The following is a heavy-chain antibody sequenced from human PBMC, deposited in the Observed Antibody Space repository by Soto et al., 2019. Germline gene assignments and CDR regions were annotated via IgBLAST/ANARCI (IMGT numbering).Heavy chain of an antibody. D-gene: IGHD3-10*01. Sequence: QVQLVQSGAELKKPGSSVKVSCKASGDTFSFYTINWVRQAPGLGLEWMGRVNPILSMSNYAQKFQGRVTMAADKSTHTAYMALRSLRSEDTAFYYCATSYGSGYRAFDYWGQGALVTVSS. CDR3: ATSYGSGYRAFDY. CDR1: GDTFSFYT. J-gene: IGHJ4*02. CDR2: VNPILSMS. V-gene: IGHV1-69*02.